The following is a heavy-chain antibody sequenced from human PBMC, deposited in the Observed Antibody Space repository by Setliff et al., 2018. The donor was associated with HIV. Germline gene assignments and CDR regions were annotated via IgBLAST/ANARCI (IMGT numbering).Heavy chain of an antibody. CDR1: GGSMSSGSYY. Sequence: SETLSLTCTVSGGSMSSGSYYWSWIRQPAGRGLEWIGRMHTSGSTSYSPSLKSRVTISADTSKNQFSLRLSSVTATDTAMYYCARHPREETQRNYKFDSWGQGTLVTVSS. J-gene: IGHJ4*02. CDR3: ARHPREETQRNYKFDS. CDR2: MHTSGST. D-gene: IGHD1-7*01. V-gene: IGHV4-61*02.